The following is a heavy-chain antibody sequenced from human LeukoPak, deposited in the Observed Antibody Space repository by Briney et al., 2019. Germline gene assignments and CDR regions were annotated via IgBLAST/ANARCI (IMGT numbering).Heavy chain of an antibody. V-gene: IGHV3-48*04. CDR2: ISEGGNTI. D-gene: IGHD3-3*01. CDR1: GFTFGDYS. CDR3: ARVASPFGVVISNWFDP. J-gene: IGHJ5*02. Sequence: GAPRPSSAASGFTFGDYSIHWVRQAPGEGVGGISYISEGGNTICYADSVKGRLPISRDNAKFVMDLQMHSLRAEDTAVYYWARVASPFGVVISNWFDPWGQGTLLTVPS.